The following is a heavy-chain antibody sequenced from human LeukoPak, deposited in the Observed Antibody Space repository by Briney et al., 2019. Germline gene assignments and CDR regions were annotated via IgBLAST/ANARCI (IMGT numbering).Heavy chain of an antibody. V-gene: IGHV3-23*01. D-gene: IGHD6-19*01. CDR3: ARRSSPWYAPLDY. Sequence: GGSLRLSCAASGFTFSSYAMSWVRQAPGRGLECVSAISGSGGSTYYADSVKGRFTFSRDNSKNTLYLQMNSLRAEDTAVYYCARRSSPWYAPLDYWGQGTLSPSPQ. CDR1: GFTFSSYA. J-gene: IGHJ4*02. CDR2: ISGSGGST.